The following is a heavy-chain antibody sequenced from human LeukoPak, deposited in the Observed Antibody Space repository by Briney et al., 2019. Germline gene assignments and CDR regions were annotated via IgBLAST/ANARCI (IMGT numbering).Heavy chain of an antibody. CDR2: IKQDGSEK. V-gene: IGHV3-7*04. Sequence: GGSLRLSCAASGFTFSSYWMSWVRQAPGKGLEWVANIKQDGSEKYYVGSVKGRFTISRDNAKNSLYLQMDNLRAEDTAVYFCARVNGGFGDYYYGMDVWGPGTTVTVSS. J-gene: IGHJ6*02. CDR3: ARVNGGFGDYYYGMDV. D-gene: IGHD7-27*01. CDR1: GFTFSSYW.